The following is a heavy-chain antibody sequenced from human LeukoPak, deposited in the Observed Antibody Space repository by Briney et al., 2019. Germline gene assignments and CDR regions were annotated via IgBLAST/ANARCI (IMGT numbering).Heavy chain of an antibody. CDR3: AKDWQIGY. V-gene: IGHV3-30*02. Sequence: GGSLRLSCAASGFSFSSCGMHWVRQAPGKGLEWVAFIRYDGTNKYYADSAKGRFTISRDNSNNTPYLQMNSLRAEDTALYYCAKDWQIGYWGQGTLVTVSS. CDR1: GFSFSSCG. J-gene: IGHJ4*02. CDR2: IRYDGTNK.